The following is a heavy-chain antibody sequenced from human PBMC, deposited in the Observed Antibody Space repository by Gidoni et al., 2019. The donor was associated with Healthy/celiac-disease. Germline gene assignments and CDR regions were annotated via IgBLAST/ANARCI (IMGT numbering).Heavy chain of an antibody. CDR1: GGSFSGYY. D-gene: IGHD3-10*01. CDR3: ARAFSYGSGSYYRPPYYYYGMDV. CDR2: INHSGST. J-gene: IGHJ6*02. V-gene: IGHV4-34*01. Sequence: QVQLQQWGAGLLKPSETLSLTCAVYGGSFSGYYWSWIRQPPGKGLEWIGEINHSGSTNYNPSLKSRVTISVDTSKNQFSLKLSSVTAADTAVYYCARAFSYGSGSYYRPPYYYYGMDVWGQGTTVTVSS.